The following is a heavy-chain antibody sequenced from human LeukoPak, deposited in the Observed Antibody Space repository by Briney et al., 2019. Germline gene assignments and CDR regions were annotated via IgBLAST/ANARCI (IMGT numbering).Heavy chain of an antibody. Sequence: PSETLSLTCTVSGGSISSYYWSWIRQPPGKGLEWIGYIYYSGSTNYNPSLKSRVTISVDTSKNQFSLKLSSVTAADTAVYYCASTMYYYDSSGYYQTFDYWGQGTLVTVS. J-gene: IGHJ4*02. CDR3: ASTMYYYDSSGYYQTFDY. CDR1: GGSISSYY. D-gene: IGHD3-22*01. CDR2: IYYSGST. V-gene: IGHV4-59*08.